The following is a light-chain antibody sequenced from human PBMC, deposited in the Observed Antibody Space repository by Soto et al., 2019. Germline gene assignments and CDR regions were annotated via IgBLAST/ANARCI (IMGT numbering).Light chain of an antibody. CDR3: QRYGSSTT. J-gene: IGKJ1*01. V-gene: IGKV3-20*01. CDR2: GAS. CDR1: QTVTNNY. Sequence: TVLTQSPGTLSLSPGDRATLSCRASQTVTNNYLAWYQQQPGQAPRLLIYGASSRATGIPDRFSGSGSGTYFPLTITRLEPEDFAVYYCQRYGSSTTFGQGTKVEVK.